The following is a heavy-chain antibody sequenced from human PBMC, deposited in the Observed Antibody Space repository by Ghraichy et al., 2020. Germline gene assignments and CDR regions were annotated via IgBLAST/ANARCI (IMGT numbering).Heavy chain of an antibody. Sequence: SETLSLTCTVPGGSISSYYWSWIRQPPGKGLEWIGNIYTSGSTNYNPSLKSRVTISVDTPKNLFSLRLSSVTAADTAVYYCARHVYCGGECSLNYYYYGVDVWGQGTTVTVSS. V-gene: IGHV4-4*09. CDR3: ARHVYCGGECSLNYYYYGVDV. D-gene: IGHD2-21*01. J-gene: IGHJ6*02. CDR1: GGSISSYY. CDR2: IYTSGST.